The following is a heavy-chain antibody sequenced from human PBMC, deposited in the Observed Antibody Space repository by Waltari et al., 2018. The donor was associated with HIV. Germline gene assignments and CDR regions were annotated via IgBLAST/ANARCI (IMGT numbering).Heavy chain of an antibody. CDR1: GFTFGSYG. CDR3: ARERGYTSPFDL. V-gene: IGHV3-33*01. D-gene: IGHD5-18*01. CDR2: IWYHGDKE. Sequence: QVQLVESGGGVVQPGRSLLLSCEASGFTFGSYGIHWVRQAPGKGWEWVAVIWYHGDKEDYADSVKGRFNISRDNSRNTVFLHMNSLRAEDTGFYFCARERGYTSPFDLWGQGTLVTVSS. J-gene: IGHJ1*01.